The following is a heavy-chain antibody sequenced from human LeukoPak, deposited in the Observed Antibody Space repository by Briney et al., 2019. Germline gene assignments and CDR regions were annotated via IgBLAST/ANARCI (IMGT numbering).Heavy chain of an antibody. D-gene: IGHD1-1*01. Sequence: SETLSLTCTVSGGSISGSNYYWGWVRQPPGKGLEWIGSIHHSGSTYHDPSLKSRVTISVDSSKNHFSVTLSYVTAADTAVYYCARHHWNDASFDYWGQGTLVTVSS. CDR2: IHHSGST. CDR3: ARHHWNDASFDY. J-gene: IGHJ4*02. CDR1: GGSISGSNYY. V-gene: IGHV4-39*01.